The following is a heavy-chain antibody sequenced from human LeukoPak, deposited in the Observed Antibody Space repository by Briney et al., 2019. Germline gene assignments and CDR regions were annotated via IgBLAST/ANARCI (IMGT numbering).Heavy chain of an antibody. D-gene: IGHD3-22*01. CDR1: GGSFSGHY. Sequence: SETLSLTCAVYGGSFSGHYWSWIRQPPGKGLEWIGEINHSGSTNYNPSLKSRVTISVDTSKNQFSLKLSSVTAADTAVYYCARAPYYYDSSGYYPRFDYWGQGTLVTVSS. V-gene: IGHV4-34*01. CDR3: ARAPYYYDSSGYYPRFDY. CDR2: INHSGST. J-gene: IGHJ4*02.